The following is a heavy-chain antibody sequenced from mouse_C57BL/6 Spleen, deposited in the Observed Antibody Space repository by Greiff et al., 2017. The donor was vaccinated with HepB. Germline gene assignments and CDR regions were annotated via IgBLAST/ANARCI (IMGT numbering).Heavy chain of an antibody. D-gene: IGHD2-5*01. CDR3: ARSSSYYSNYDAMDY. CDR1: GYTFTSYW. CDR2: IYPGSGST. V-gene: IGHV1-55*01. J-gene: IGHJ4*01. Sequence: QVQLQQPGAELVKPGASVKMSCKASGYTFTSYWITWVKQRPGQGLEWIGDIYPGSGSTNYNEKFKSKATLTVDTSSSTAYMQLSSLTSEDSAVYYCARSSSYYSNYDAMDYWGQVTSVTVSS.